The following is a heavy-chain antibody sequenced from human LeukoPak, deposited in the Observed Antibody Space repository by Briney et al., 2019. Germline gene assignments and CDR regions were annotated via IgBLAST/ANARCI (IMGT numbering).Heavy chain of an antibody. D-gene: IGHD3-22*01. Sequence: GGSLRLSCAASGFTFDDYAMHWVRQAPGKGLEWVSGISWNSGSIGYADSVKGRFTISRDNAKNSLYLQMNSLRAEDTALYYCAKDGYDSSGYKAPVNYYYYYGMDVWGQGTTVTVSS. CDR3: AKDGYDSSGYKAPVNYYYYYGMDV. V-gene: IGHV3-9*01. CDR2: ISWNSGSI. CDR1: GFTFDDYA. J-gene: IGHJ6*02.